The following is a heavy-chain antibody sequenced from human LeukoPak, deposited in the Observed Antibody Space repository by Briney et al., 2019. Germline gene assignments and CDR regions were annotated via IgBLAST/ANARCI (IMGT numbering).Heavy chain of an antibody. J-gene: IGHJ6*02. CDR2: ISSSGSTI. Sequence: PGGSLRLSCAASGFTFSDYYMSWIRQAPGKGLEWVSYISSSGSTIYYADSVKGRFTISRDNAKNSLYLQMNSLRAEDTAVYYCVRDNAVAGMKTNYYYGMDVWGQGTTVTVSS. D-gene: IGHD6-19*01. CDR3: VRDNAVAGMKTNYYYGMDV. V-gene: IGHV3-11*01. CDR1: GFTFSDYY.